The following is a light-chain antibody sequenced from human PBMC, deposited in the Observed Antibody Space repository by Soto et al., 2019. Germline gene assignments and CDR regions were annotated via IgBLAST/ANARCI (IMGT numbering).Light chain of an antibody. CDR2: KAS. V-gene: IGKV1-5*03. J-gene: IGKJ1*01. CDR3: QQYNTWT. Sequence: DIQMTQSPSTVSASIGDRVTITCRASQSISNWLAWYQQKPGKAPKLLIYKASSLESGVPSRFSGSGSGTEFTLTISSLQPDYFATYYCQQYNTWTFGQGTKVEIK. CDR1: QSISNW.